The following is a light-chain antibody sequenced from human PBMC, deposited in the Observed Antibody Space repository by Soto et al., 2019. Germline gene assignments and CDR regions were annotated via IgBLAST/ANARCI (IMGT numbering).Light chain of an antibody. CDR3: SSYTDRKHLV. V-gene: IGLV2-8*01. Sequence: QSALTQSHSASGSPGQSVTISCTGTSSDIGGYNSVSWYQQHPGKAPKVMIYDVTKRPSGVPDRFSGSKSGNTASLTVSALQAEDEADYYCSSYTDRKHLVFGTGTKLTVL. J-gene: IGLJ1*01. CDR2: DVT. CDR1: SSDIGGYNS.